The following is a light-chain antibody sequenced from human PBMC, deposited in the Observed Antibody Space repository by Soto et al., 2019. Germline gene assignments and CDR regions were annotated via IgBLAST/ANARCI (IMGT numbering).Light chain of an antibody. CDR2: DDN. CDR1: SSNIGSHT. Sequence: QSVLTQPPSVSGTPGQRVTISCSGRSSNIGSHTVNWYQQLPGTAPKLLMHDDNQRPSGVPDRFSGSSSGTSASLAISGRQSDDEADYCCAVWDDSLNGLVCGGGTKVTVL. V-gene: IGLV1-44*01. J-gene: IGLJ2*01. CDR3: AVWDDSLNGLV.